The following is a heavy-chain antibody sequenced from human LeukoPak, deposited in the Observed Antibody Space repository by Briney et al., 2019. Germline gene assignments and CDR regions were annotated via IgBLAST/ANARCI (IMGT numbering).Heavy chain of an antibody. V-gene: IGHV4-30-4*08. D-gene: IGHD6-13*01. Sequence: PSETLSLTCTVSGGSISSGGYYWSWIRQHPGKGLEWIGYIYYSGSTSYNPSLKSRVTVSVDTSKNQFSLKLNSVTAADTAVYFCAREGNRIAAPGFDYWGQGTLVTVSS. CDR2: IYYSGST. CDR1: GGSISSGGYY. J-gene: IGHJ4*02. CDR3: AREGNRIAAPGFDY.